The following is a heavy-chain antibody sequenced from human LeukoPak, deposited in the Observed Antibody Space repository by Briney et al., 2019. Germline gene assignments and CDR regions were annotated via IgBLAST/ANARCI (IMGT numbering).Heavy chain of an antibody. Sequence: GGSLRLSCAASGFTFSDYYMSWIRQAPGKGLEWVSYISSTGSTIYYADSVKGRFTISRDNAKNSLYLQMNSLRAEDTAVYYCARDSYYDGSGYFGHGGQGPLVTVPS. CDR2: ISSTGSTI. D-gene: IGHD3-22*01. V-gene: IGHV3-11*01. J-gene: IGHJ4*02. CDR3: ARDSYYDGSGYFGH. CDR1: GFTFSDYY.